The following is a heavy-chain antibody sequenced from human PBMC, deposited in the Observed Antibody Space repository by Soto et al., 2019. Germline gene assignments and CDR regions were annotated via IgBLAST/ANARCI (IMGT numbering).Heavy chain of an antibody. CDR2: IKSKTDGGTT. Sequence: GGSLRLSCAASGFTFSNAWMSWVRQAPGKGLEWVGRIKSKTDGGTTDYAAPVKGRFTISRDDSKNTLYLQMNSLKTEDTAVYYCTTAGLEFYYYYGMDVWGQGTTVTVSS. D-gene: IGHD1-1*01. J-gene: IGHJ6*02. V-gene: IGHV3-15*01. CDR1: GFTFSNAW. CDR3: TTAGLEFYYYYGMDV.